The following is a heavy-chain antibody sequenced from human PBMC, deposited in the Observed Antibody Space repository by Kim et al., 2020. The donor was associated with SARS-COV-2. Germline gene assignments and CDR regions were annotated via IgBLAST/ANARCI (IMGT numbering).Heavy chain of an antibody. Sequence: SETLSLTCAVYGGSFSGYYWSWIRQPPGKGLEWLGEINHSGSTNYNPSLKGRVTISVDTSKNQFSLKLSHVTAADTAVYYCSASYCSGGSCDLGSWGQGTLVTVSS. CDR2: INHSGST. V-gene: IGHV4-34*01. D-gene: IGHD2-15*01. J-gene: IGHJ4*02. CDR3: SASYCSGGSCDLGS. CDR1: GGSFSGYY.